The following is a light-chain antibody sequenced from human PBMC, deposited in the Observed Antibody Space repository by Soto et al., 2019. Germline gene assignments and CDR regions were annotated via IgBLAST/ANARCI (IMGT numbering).Light chain of an antibody. Sequence: EFVLTQSPATLSLSPGERATLSSRASQSVSSYLAWYQQKPGQAPRLLIYDASNRATGIPARFSGTGSGTDFTLTINNLEPEDFAVYYCQVRTNWSIAFGRGTRLETK. V-gene: IGKV3-11*01. CDR1: QSVSSY. CDR2: DAS. J-gene: IGKJ5*01. CDR3: QVRTNWSIA.